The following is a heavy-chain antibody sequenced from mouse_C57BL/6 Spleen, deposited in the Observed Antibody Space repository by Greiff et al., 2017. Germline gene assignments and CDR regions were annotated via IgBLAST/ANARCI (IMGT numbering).Heavy chain of an antibody. CDR3: ARDSPGYFDV. CDR1: GYTFTSYW. CDR2: IDPSDSYT. Sequence: VQLQQPGAELVMPGASVKLSCKASGYTFTSYWMHWVKQRPGQGLEWIGEIDPSDSYTNYSQKFKGKSTLTVDKSSSTAYMQLSSLTSEDSAVYYCARDSPGYFDVWGTGTTVTVSS. J-gene: IGHJ1*03. D-gene: IGHD6-1*01. V-gene: IGHV1-69*01.